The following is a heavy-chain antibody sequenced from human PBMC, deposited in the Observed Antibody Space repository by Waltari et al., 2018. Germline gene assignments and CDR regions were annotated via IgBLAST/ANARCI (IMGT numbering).Heavy chain of an antibody. V-gene: IGHV1-69*08. Sequence: QVQLVQSGAEVKKPGSSVKVSCKASGGTFSSYAISWVRQAPGQGLEWMGRISPSFGTANYAQKCQGRVTITADKSTSTAYMELSSLRSEDTAVYYCAVNYDYIWGSYRLDYWGQGTLVTVSS. J-gene: IGHJ4*02. D-gene: IGHD3-16*02. CDR1: GGTFSSYA. CDR3: AVNYDYIWGSYRLDY. CDR2: ISPSFGTA.